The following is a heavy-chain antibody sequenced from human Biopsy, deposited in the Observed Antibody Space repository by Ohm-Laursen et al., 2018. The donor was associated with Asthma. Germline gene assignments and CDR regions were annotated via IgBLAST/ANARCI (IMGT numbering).Heavy chain of an antibody. CDR1: GFTFSSSA. Sequence: SLRLSCAAPGFTFSSSAMSWVRQAPGKGLERVSAITGSGGTTYYADSARGRFTISRDNSKSTLFLQMDSLSAEDTAVYYCAKDFRGIAVAGDRGFDYWGQGTLVTVSS. V-gene: IGHV3-23*01. D-gene: IGHD6-19*01. J-gene: IGHJ4*02. CDR2: ITGSGGTT. CDR3: AKDFRGIAVAGDRGFDY.